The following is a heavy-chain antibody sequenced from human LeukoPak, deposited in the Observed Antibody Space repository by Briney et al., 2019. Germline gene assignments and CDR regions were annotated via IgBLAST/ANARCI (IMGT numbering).Heavy chain of an antibody. CDR2: ILYDGSKK. V-gene: IGHV3-30*18. J-gene: IGHJ3*02. Sequence: GGSLRLSCAASGFTFTNYNMHWVRQTPGKGLQWVAAILYDGSKKYYADSVKGRFSVYRDNSDYTLYLQMNNLKTEDTALYSCANFDGDSQAFHIWGLGTMVTVSS. CDR3: ANFDGDSQAFHI. D-gene: IGHD3-9*01. CDR1: GFTFTNYN.